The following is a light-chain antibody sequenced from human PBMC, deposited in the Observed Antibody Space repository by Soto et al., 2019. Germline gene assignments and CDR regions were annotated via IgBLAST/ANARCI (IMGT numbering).Light chain of an antibody. CDR2: DAF. CDR1: QSISSW. Sequence: DIQMTQSPSSLSASVGDRVTITCRASQSISSWLAWYQQKPGKAPKLLIFDAFSLESGVPSRFSGSRSGTEFNLTISSPQPDDYATYYCQQYNSYSPLTFGGGTKVEIK. V-gene: IGKV1-5*01. J-gene: IGKJ4*01. CDR3: QQYNSYSPLT.